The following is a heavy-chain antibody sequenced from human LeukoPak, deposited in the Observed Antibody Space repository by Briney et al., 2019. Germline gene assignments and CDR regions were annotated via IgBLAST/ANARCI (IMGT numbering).Heavy chain of an antibody. J-gene: IGHJ4*02. Sequence: TGGSLRLSCAASGFTFSSYAMSWVRQAPGKGLEWVSAISGSGGSTYYADSVKGRFTISRDNSKNTLYLQMNSLRAEDTAVYYCAKDPGGGYDFWSGYYFDYWGQGSLVTVSS. CDR3: AKDPGGGYDFWSGYYFDY. V-gene: IGHV3-23*01. D-gene: IGHD3-3*01. CDR1: GFTFSSYA. CDR2: ISGSGGST.